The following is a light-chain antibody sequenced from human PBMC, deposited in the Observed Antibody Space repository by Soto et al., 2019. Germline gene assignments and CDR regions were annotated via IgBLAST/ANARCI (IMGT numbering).Light chain of an antibody. Sequence: QSALTQPPSAAGSPGQSVTISCTGTKNEIGGYYFVSWYQHHPGKAPRLISYESVQPRSGVPDRFSGSKCGNTASLTVSGLQAADEADYFCHSSAGSNTYVFRSGTKAPVL. V-gene: IGLV2-8*01. CDR3: HSSAGSNTYV. CDR1: KNEIGGYYF. J-gene: IGLJ1*01. CDR2: ESV.